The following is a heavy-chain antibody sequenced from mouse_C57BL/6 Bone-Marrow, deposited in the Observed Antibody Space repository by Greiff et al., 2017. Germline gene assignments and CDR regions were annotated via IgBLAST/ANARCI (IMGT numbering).Heavy chain of an antibody. CDR1: GYTFTSYW. CDR2: IYPGSGST. CDR3: ASEGVSPWYFDV. V-gene: IGHV1-55*01. D-gene: IGHD6-2*01. J-gene: IGHJ1*03. Sequence: VQLQQPGAELVKPGASVKMSCKASGYTFTSYWITWVKQRPGQGLEWIGDIYPGSGSTNYNEKFKSKATLTVDTSSSTAYMQLSSLTSEDSAVYYCASEGVSPWYFDVWGTGTTVTVSS.